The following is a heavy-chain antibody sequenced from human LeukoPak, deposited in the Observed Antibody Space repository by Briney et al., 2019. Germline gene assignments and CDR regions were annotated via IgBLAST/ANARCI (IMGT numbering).Heavy chain of an antibody. Sequence: PGRSLRLSCAASGFTFDDYAMHWVRQAPGKGLEWVSGISWNSVSIGYADSVKGRFTISRDNARNSLYLQMNSLRAEVMALYYCAKARYDFWSGFDYWGQGTLVTVSS. D-gene: IGHD3-3*01. J-gene: IGHJ4*02. V-gene: IGHV3-9*03. CDR1: GFTFDDYA. CDR2: ISWNSVSI. CDR3: AKARYDFWSGFDY.